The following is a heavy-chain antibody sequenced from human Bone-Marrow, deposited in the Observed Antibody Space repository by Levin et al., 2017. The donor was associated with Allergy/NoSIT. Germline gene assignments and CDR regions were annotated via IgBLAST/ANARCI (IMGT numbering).Heavy chain of an antibody. V-gene: IGHV3-64D*06. Sequence: PGGSLRLSCSASGFTYNFNMYAMHWVRQAPGKGLESVSSISSYGSSTYYADSVKGRFTISRDNSKNTLYLQMNILRNEDTAVYYCVKGKEYCSDGTCQKYYFDSWGQGTLVSVSS. CDR1: GFTYNFNMYA. CDR2: ISSYGSST. J-gene: IGHJ4*02. D-gene: IGHD2-15*01. CDR3: VKGKEYCSDGTCQKYYFDS.